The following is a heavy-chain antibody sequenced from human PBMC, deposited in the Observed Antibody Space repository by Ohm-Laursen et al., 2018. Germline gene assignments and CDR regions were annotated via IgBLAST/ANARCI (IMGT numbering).Heavy chain of an antibody. CDR3: ARAITGRNGMDV. CDR2: INPNSGGT. J-gene: IGHJ6*02. D-gene: IGHD1-20*01. CDR1: GYTFTGYY. Sequence: ASVKASCKASGYTFTGYYMHWVRQAPGQGLEWMGWINPNSGGTNYAQKFQGRVTMTRDTSISTVHMELSSLRSEDTAVYYCARAITGRNGMDVWGQGTTVTVSS. V-gene: IGHV1-2*02.